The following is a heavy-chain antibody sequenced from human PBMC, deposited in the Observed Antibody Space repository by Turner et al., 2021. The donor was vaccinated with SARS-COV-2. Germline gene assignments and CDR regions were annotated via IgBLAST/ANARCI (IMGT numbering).Heavy chain of an antibody. CDR2: IKPNSGVT. Sequence: QVQLVQSGAEVKKPGDSVKVSCKVSGSTFTGYYMHWVRQAPGPGLDWKGWIKPNSGVTNNAQKFHGRFTMTWDTSISTSYMELSRLRSDETAVYYCARSRYTYCAYYYYGMDVWGQGTTVTVSS. V-gene: IGHV1-2*02. CDR1: GSTFTGYY. D-gene: IGHD5-18*01. CDR3: ARSRYTYCAYYYYGMDV. J-gene: IGHJ6*02.